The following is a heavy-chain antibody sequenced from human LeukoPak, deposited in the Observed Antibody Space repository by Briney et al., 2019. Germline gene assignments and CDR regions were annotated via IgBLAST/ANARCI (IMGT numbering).Heavy chain of an antibody. CDR2: INHGGST. CDR3: ASYGGNSGWFDP. CDR1: GGSFSGYY. Sequence: PSETLSLTCAVYGGSFSGYYWSWIRQPPGKGLEWIGEINHGGSTNYNPSLKSRVTISVDTSKNQFSLKLSSVTAADTAVYYCASYGGNSGWFDPWGQGTLVTVSS. J-gene: IGHJ5*02. D-gene: IGHD4-17*01. V-gene: IGHV4-34*01.